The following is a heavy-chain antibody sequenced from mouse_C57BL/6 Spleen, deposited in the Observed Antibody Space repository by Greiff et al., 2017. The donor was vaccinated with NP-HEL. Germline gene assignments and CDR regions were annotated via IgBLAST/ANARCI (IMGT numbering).Heavy chain of an antibody. Sequence: EVKLMESGGGLVKPGGSLKLSCAASGFTFSSYAMSWVRQTPEKRLEWVATISDGGSYTYYPDNVKGRFTISRDNAKNNLYLQMSHLKSEDTAMYYCARDRDYPWYFDVWGTGTTVTVSS. J-gene: IGHJ1*03. D-gene: IGHD2-4*01. V-gene: IGHV5-4*01. CDR1: GFTFSSYA. CDR3: ARDRDYPWYFDV. CDR2: ISDGGSYT.